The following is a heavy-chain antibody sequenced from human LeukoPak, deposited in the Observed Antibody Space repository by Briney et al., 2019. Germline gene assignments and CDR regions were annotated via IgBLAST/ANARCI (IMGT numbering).Heavy chain of an antibody. J-gene: IGHJ4*02. V-gene: IGHV1-46*01. Sequence: ASVKVSCKASGYTFTSYYMHWVRQAPGQGLEWMGIINPSGGSTSYAQKFQGRVTMTRDTSTSTVYMELSSLRSEDTAVYYCAGDRTGTYSFDYWGQGTLVTVSS. CDR1: GYTFTSYY. CDR2: INPSGGST. CDR3: AGDRTGTYSFDY. D-gene: IGHD1-1*01.